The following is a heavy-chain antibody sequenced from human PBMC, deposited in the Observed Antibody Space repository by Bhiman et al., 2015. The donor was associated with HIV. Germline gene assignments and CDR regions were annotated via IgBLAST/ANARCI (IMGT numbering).Heavy chain of an antibody. V-gene: IGHV3-9*01. CDR1: GFTFDDYA. CDR3: AKDKTASAAAGVLDY. Sequence: EVQLESGGGLVQPGRSLRLSCAASGFTFDDYAMHWVRQAPGKGLEWVSGISWNSGTIGYADSVKGRFTISRDNAKNSLYLLMNSLRAEDTALYYCAKDKTASAAAGVLDYWGQGTLVTVSS. J-gene: IGHJ4*02. D-gene: IGHD6-13*01. CDR2: ISWNSGTI.